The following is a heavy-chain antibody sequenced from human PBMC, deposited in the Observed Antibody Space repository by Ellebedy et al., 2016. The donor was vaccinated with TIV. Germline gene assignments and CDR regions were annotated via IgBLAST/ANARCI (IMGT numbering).Heavy chain of an antibody. Sequence: GESLKISXAASGFTFSTYWMHWVRQVAGKGLVWVSRINGDGSNRNYADSVKGRFTIARDNAKNTLYLEMNSLRAEDTAVYYCARDFSGYYGSGSYYDPRRDGMDVWGQGTTVTVSS. J-gene: IGHJ6*02. D-gene: IGHD3-10*01. CDR2: INGDGSNR. V-gene: IGHV3-74*01. CDR1: GFTFSTYW. CDR3: ARDFSGYYGSGSYYDPRRDGMDV.